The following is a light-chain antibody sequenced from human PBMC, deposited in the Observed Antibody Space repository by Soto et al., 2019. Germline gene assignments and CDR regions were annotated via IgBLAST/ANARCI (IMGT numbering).Light chain of an antibody. V-gene: IGKV3-20*01. CDR1: QFVSSSY. CDR2: GAS. CDR3: QQYGSSPGT. Sequence: EIVLTQSPGTLSLSPGERATLSCRASQFVSSSYLAWYQQKPGQAPRPLIYGASSRATGIPDRFSGSGSGTDFTLTISRLEPEDFVVYHCQQYGSSPGTFGQGTKVEIK. J-gene: IGKJ1*01.